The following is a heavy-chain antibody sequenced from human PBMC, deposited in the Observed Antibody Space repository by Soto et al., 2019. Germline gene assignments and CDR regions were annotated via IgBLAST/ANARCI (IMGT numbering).Heavy chain of an antibody. V-gene: IGHV3-23*01. CDR2: ISGSGGST. D-gene: IGHD2-2*01. CDR3: AKDSPDIVVVPAAMDAFDI. J-gene: IGHJ3*02. CDR1: GFTFSSYA. Sequence: LRLSCAASGFTFSSYAMSWVRQAPGKGLDWVSAISGSGGSTYYADSVKGRFTISRDNSKNTLYLQMNSLRAEDTAVYYCAKDSPDIVVVPAAMDAFDIWGQGTMLTVSS.